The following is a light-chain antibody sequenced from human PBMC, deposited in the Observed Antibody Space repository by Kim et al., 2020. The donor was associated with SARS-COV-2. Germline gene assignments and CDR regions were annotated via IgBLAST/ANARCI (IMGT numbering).Light chain of an antibody. CDR2: ATS. Sequence: DIQMTQSPSDMSASVGDRVTLTRRASQGISCYLAWFQPEPGTVPNRLIYATSSVQSGVPSRFSGSGSGTEFTLTNSSLQPEGFATFFCLQRDRYPRAIGGRATVDIK. V-gene: IGKV1-17*03. CDR3: LQRDRYPRA. J-gene: IGKJ4*01. CDR1: QGISCY.